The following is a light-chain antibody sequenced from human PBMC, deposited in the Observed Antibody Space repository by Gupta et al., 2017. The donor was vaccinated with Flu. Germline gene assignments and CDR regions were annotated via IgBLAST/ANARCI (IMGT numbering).Light chain of an antibody. CDR3: QQYNNWPPLT. CDR1: QSVSSN. Sequence: EIVMPQSPATLPVSPGERATLSCRASQSVSSNLAWYQQKPGQAPRLLIYGASTRATGIPARFSGSGSGTEFTLTISSLQSEDFAVYYCQQYNNWPPLTFGGGTKVEIK. J-gene: IGKJ4*01. V-gene: IGKV3-15*01. CDR2: GAS.